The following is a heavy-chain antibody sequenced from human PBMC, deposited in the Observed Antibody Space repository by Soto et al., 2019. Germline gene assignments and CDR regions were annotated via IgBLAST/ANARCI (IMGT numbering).Heavy chain of an antibody. CDR1: GFSLNNARMG. D-gene: IGHD5-12*01. Sequence: QVTLKESGPVLVKPTETLTLTCTVSGFSLNNARMGVSWIRQPPGKALEWLAHIFSNDEKSYNTSLRTRITISKDTSKSQVVLTVTNMDPVDTATYYCARILATTYFHSYIDVWGKGPTVTVSS. CDR3: ARILATTYFHSYIDV. V-gene: IGHV2-26*01. J-gene: IGHJ6*03. CDR2: IFSNDEK.